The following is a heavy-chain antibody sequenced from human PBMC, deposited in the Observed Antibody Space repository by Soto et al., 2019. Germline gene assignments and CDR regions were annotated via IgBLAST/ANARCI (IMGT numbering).Heavy chain of an antibody. Sequence: GXSLRLSCAAAGFTFSTHAIPWVVQAPGKGLEWVAFIWSDGSNKYYADSVKGRATISRDNSKRTVDLQMNSLTAEDTAVYYCARDPPGSGWAFDYWGQGTLVTVSS. CDR3: ARDPPGSGWAFDY. V-gene: IGHV3-33*01. D-gene: IGHD6-19*01. J-gene: IGHJ4*02. CDR2: IWSDGSNK. CDR1: GFTFSTHA.